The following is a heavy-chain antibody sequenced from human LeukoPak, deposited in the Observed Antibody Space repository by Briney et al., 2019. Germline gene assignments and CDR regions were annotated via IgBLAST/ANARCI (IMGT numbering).Heavy chain of an antibody. CDR3: AREPIEMATRFFDY. V-gene: IGHV1-46*01. D-gene: IGHD5-24*01. J-gene: IGHJ4*02. CDR1: GYTLTELS. CDR2: INPSASST. Sequence: ASVKVSCKVSGYTLTELSMHWVRQAPGQGLEWMGMINPSASSTSYAQTFQGRVTMTRDTSTSTVYMELSSLRSEDTAVYYCAREPIEMATRFFDYWGQGTLVTVSS.